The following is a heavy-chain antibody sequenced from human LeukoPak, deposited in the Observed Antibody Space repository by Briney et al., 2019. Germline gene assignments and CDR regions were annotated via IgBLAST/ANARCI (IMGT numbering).Heavy chain of an antibody. CDR2: IYYSGST. CDR3: ARGKTYYDISKDAFDI. J-gene: IGHJ3*02. V-gene: IGHV4-59*01. Sequence: PSETLSLTCTVSGDSINDYYWSWIRQPPGKGLEWIGYIYYSGSTNYNPSLKSRVTISVDTSKNQFSLKLSSVTAADTAVYYCARGKTYYDISKDAFDIWGQGTMVTVPS. D-gene: IGHD3-22*01. CDR1: GDSINDYY.